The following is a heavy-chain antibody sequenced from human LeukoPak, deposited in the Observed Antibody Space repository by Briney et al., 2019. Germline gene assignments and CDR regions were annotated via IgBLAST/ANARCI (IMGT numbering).Heavy chain of an antibody. J-gene: IGHJ5*01. V-gene: IGHV2-5*02. CDR3: AHRHNLGVTGPVITFDS. CDR1: GFSLSTHGMG. CDR2: IFWDDDE. Sequence: SGPTLVNPTQTLTLTCTFSGFSLSTHGMGVGWIRQPPGKALEWLALIFWDDDERYSPSLKSRLTITKDTFKNQVVLTMTNVDPVDTATYYCAHRHNLGVTGPVITFDSWGQGTLVTVSS. D-gene: IGHD2-21*02.